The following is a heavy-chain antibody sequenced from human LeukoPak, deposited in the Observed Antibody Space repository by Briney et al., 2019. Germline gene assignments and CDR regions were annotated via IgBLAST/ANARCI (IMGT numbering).Heavy chain of an antibody. CDR3: ARERSTVVGSDAFDI. CDR2: IYYSGST. J-gene: IGHJ3*02. CDR1: DGSISSYY. Sequence: SETLSLSCTVSDGSISSYYWFWIRQPPEKGLEWIGYIYYSGSTNYNPSLKSRVTISVDTSKNQFSLKLSSVTAADTAVYYCARERSTVVGSDAFDIWGQGTMVTVSS. D-gene: IGHD4-23*01. V-gene: IGHV4-59*01.